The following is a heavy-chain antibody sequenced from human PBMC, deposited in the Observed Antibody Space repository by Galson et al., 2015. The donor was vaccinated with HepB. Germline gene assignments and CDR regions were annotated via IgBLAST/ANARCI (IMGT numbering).Heavy chain of an antibody. D-gene: IGHD1-26*01. V-gene: IGHV1-46*01. CDR3: ARRGYSGAYYYYYYMDV. J-gene: IGHJ6*03. CDR1: GYIFTSYY. CDR2: INPNGGST. Sequence: SVKVSCKASGYIFTSYYIHWVRQAPGQGLEWMGIINPNGGSTSYAQTFQGRVTMTRDTSTSTVYMELSSLRSEDTAVYYCARRGYSGAYYYYYYMDVWGKGTTVTVSS.